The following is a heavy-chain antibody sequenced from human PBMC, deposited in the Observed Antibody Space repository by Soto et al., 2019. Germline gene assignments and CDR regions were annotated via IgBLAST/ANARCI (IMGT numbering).Heavy chain of an antibody. D-gene: IGHD1-26*01. CDR3: AKVGVGAKYNWFDP. Sequence: QVQLVESGGGVVQPGRSLRLSCAASGFTFSSYAMHWVRQAPGKGLEWVAVISYDGSNKYYADSVKGRFTISRDNSKNTLYLQMNSLRAEDTAVYYCAKVGVGAKYNWFDPWGQGTLVTVSS. J-gene: IGHJ5*02. CDR1: GFTFSSYA. CDR2: ISYDGSNK. V-gene: IGHV3-30-3*01.